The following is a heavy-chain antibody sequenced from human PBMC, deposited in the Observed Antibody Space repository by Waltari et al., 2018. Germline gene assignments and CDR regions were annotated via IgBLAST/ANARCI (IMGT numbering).Heavy chain of an antibody. Sequence: QVQLVESGGGVIQPGGSLRLSCAASGFTFSNYGKHWVRQTPGKGLELVAFIAFDTSTKDYADSGKGRFTISSDRSKNTVYLQMNSLTTEDAAVYYCAKDSAFRYSLYANYYFEFWGQGTLVTVSS. J-gene: IGHJ4*02. V-gene: IGHV3-30*18. CDR2: IAFDTSTK. CDR1: GFTFSNYG. CDR3: AKDSAFRYSLYANYYFEF. D-gene: IGHD5-12*01.